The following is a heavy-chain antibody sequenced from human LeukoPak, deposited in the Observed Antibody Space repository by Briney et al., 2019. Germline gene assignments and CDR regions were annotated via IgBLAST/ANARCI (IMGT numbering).Heavy chain of an antibody. J-gene: IGHJ4*02. D-gene: IGHD3-10*01. CDR1: GGTFSSYA. CDR3: AGRGKGVRGVYFNY. V-gene: IGHV1-69*01. CDR2: IIPIFGTA. Sequence: GASVKVSCKASGGTFSSYAISWVRQAPGQGLEWMGGIIPIFGTANYAQKFQGRVTINADESTSTAYMELSSLRSEDTAVYYGAGRGKGVRGVYFNYWGQGTLVTVSS.